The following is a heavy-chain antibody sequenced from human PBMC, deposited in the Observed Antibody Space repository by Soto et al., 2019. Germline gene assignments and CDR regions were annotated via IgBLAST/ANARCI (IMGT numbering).Heavy chain of an antibody. D-gene: IGHD2-15*01. J-gene: IGHJ4*02. CDR1: GGSFSGYY. Sequence: SETLSLTCAVYGGSFSGYYWSWIRQPPGKGREWIGEINHSGSTNYNPSLKSRVTISVDTSKNQFSLKLSSVTAADTAVYYCARGRGCSGGSCYAPTRFFDYWGQGTLVTVSS. CDR3: ARGRGCSGGSCYAPTRFFDY. V-gene: IGHV4-34*01. CDR2: INHSGST.